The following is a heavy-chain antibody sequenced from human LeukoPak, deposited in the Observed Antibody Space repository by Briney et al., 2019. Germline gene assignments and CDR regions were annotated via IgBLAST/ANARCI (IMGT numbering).Heavy chain of an antibody. CDR2: MKWDGSEK. D-gene: IGHD3-16*01. CDR1: GFTFSAYW. V-gene: IGHV3-7*03. J-gene: IGHJ3*01. CDR3: ARPAYTAAYDL. Sequence: GGSLRLSCVGSGFTFSAYWMTWVRQAPGKGLEWVANMKWDGSEKHYVDSVKGRFTISRDNTKSSLYLQMNGLRAEDTAVYYCARPAYTAAYDLWGQGTLVTASS.